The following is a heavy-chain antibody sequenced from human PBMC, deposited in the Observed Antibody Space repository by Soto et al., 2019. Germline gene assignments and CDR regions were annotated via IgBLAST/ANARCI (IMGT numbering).Heavy chain of an antibody. V-gene: IGHV3-21*01. D-gene: IGHD5-12*01. J-gene: IGHJ3*02. CDR1: GFTFSSYS. CDR3: ARNSGYAGRDAFDI. Sequence: GGSLRLSCAASGFTFSSYSMNWVRHAPGKGLEWVSSISSSSSYIYYADSVKGRFTISRDNAKNSLYLQMNSLRAEDTAVYYCARNSGYAGRDAFDIWGQGTMVTVSS. CDR2: ISSSSSYI.